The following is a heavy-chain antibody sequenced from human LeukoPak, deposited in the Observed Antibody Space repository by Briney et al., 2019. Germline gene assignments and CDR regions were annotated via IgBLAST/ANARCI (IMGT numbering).Heavy chain of an antibody. CDR2: IYSGGGT. CDR1: GVTVSSNH. CDR3: VRDVS. D-gene: IGHD3-16*02. V-gene: IGHV3-66*01. J-gene: IGHJ4*02. Sequence: PGGSLRLSCAVSGVTVSSNHMSWVRQAPGQGLEWVSAIYSGGGTYYADSVKGRFTLSRDISKNTLYLQMNSLRVEDTAVYYCVRDVSWGQGTLVTVSS.